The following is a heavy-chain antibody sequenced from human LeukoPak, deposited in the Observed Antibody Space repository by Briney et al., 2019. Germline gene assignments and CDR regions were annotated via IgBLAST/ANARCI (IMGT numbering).Heavy chain of an antibody. J-gene: IGHJ4*02. D-gene: IGHD3-22*01. CDR1: GFTFDDFT. V-gene: IGHV3-43*01. Sequence: GGSLRLSCPASGFTFDDFTMHWVRQAPGKGLEWVSLITWDGTQTYYADSVKGRFTISRDDSKNSLYLQMNNLRTDDTAFYYCTRASSYDGSGGYFDSWGQGALVTVSS. CDR2: ITWDGTQT. CDR3: TRASSYDGSGGYFDS.